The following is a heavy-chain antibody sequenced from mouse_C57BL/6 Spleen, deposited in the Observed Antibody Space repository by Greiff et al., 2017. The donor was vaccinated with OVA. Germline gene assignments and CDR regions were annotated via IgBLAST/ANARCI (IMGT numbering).Heavy chain of an antibody. D-gene: IGHD1-1*01. J-gene: IGHJ2*01. CDR3: AEGGITTDY. Sequence: VQLQQSGPELVKPGASVKISCKASGYAFSSSWMNWVKQRPGKGLEWIGRIYPGDGDTNYNGKFKGKATLTADKSSSTAYMQLSSLTSEDSAVYFCAEGGITTDYWGQGTTLTVSS. CDR2: IYPGDGDT. V-gene: IGHV1-82*01. CDR1: GYAFSSSW.